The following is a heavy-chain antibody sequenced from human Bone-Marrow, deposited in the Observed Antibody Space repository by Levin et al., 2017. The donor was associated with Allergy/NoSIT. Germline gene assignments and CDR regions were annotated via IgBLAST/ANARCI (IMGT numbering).Heavy chain of an antibody. Sequence: GESLKISCAASGFTFGHYNMNWVRQAPGKGLEWVAYISYHGSTTFYLDSVKGRFTISRDNALNSVYLQMDSLRREDTAVYYCSRDSNSSGFYYDFDYWGRGIPVTVSA. V-gene: IGHV3-48*01. CDR1: GFTFGHYN. D-gene: IGHD3-22*01. CDR3: SRDSNSSGFYYDFDY. CDR2: ISYHGSTT. J-gene: IGHJ4*02.